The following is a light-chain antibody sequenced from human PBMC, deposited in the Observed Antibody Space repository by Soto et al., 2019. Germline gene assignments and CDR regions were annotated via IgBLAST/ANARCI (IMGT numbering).Light chain of an antibody. Sequence: DIQMTQSPSTLSASVGDRVTITCRASQSISSWLAWYQQKPGKAPKLLIYDVSSLESGVPSRFSGSGSGTEFTLTISSLQPDDSATYYCQQYSTFWTFGHGTKVEIK. V-gene: IGKV1-5*01. CDR3: QQYSTFWT. CDR1: QSISSW. J-gene: IGKJ1*01. CDR2: DVS.